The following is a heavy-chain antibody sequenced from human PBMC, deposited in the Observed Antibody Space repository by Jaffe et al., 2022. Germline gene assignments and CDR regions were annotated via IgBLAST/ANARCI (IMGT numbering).Heavy chain of an antibody. J-gene: IGHJ4*02. V-gene: IGHV4-61*02. CDR2: IYTSGST. Sequence: QVQLQESGPGLVKPSQTLSLTCTVSGGSISSGSYYWSWIRQPAGKGLEWIGRIYTSGSTNYNPSLKSRVTISVDTSKNQFSLKLSSVTAADTAVYYCARDLAVRGVSGHDYWGQGTLVTVSS. CDR3: ARDLAVRGVSGHDY. D-gene: IGHD3-10*01. CDR1: GGSISSGSYY.